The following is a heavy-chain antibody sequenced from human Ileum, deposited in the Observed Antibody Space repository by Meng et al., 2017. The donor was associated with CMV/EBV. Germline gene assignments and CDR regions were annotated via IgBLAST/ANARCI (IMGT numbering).Heavy chain of an antibody. CDR2: IYRGDDK. Sequence: QITLKESGPTLVKPTQNITLTCSFSGFSPSTSGEGVGWIRQPPGKALEWLALIYRGDDKRYSPSLNSRLTIAKDTSKNEVVLTLTNMGPIDTGTYYCAHFVGGYYPSRPDYWGQGTLVTVSS. V-gene: IGHV2-5*02. J-gene: IGHJ4*02. D-gene: IGHD1-26*01. CDR1: GFSPSTSGEG. CDR3: AHFVGGYYPSRPDY.